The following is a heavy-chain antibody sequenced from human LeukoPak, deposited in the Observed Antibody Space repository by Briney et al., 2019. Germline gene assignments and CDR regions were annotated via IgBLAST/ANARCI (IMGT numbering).Heavy chain of an antibody. Sequence: GGSLRLSCAASEFTFSSYAMQWVRQAPGKGQEWVSGISASGGNTWYADSVKGRFTISRDSSKNTLYLQMNSLRAEDTAVYYCAKYVSARGPPYALAVWGQGTTVTVSS. V-gene: IGHV3-23*01. CDR1: EFTFSSYA. J-gene: IGHJ6*02. CDR3: AKYVSARGPPYALAV. D-gene: IGHD2/OR15-2a*01. CDR2: ISASGGNT.